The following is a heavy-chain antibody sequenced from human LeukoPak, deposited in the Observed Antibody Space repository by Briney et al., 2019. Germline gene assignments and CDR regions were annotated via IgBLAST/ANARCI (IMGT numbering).Heavy chain of an antibody. V-gene: IGHV3-23*01. Sequence: GGSLRLSCAASGFTFSSYAMSWFRQAPGKGLEWDSAISGSGGSTYYADSVKGRFTISRDNSKNTLYLQMNSLRAEDTAVYYCAKGSSGVQMDFDYWGQGTLVTVSS. CDR2: ISGSGGST. D-gene: IGHD6-19*01. J-gene: IGHJ4*02. CDR1: GFTFSSYA. CDR3: AKGSSGVQMDFDY.